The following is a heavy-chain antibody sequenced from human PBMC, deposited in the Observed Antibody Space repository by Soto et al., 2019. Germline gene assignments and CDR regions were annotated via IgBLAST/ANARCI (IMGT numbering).Heavy chain of an antibody. CDR1: GFTLSSHS. D-gene: IGHD1-1*01. V-gene: IGHV3-21*06. CDR3: ARDRTTGTTYAWDAFDT. Sequence: EVQLVESGGGLVKPGGSLRVSCAASGFTLSSHSMNWVRQAPGKGLEWVSFIGSNSHYIYYADSVKGRFTISRDNAKNSVYLQMKSLRAEDTAVHYCARDRTTGTTYAWDAFDTWGQGTMVTVSS. J-gene: IGHJ3*02. CDR2: IGSNSHYI.